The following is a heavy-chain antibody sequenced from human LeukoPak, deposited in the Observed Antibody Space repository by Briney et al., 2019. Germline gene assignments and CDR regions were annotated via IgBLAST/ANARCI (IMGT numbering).Heavy chain of an antibody. CDR3: AREYYSISDY. CDR1: GYTFTGYL. D-gene: IGHD2-21*01. V-gene: IGHV1-2*02. Sequence: ASVQVSCKASGYTFTGYLIHWVRQAPGQGLEWMGWINPNSGGTNYAQKFQGRVTMTRDTSISTAYMELSRLTSDDTAVYYCAREYYSISDYWGQGALVTVSS. J-gene: IGHJ4*02. CDR2: INPNSGGT.